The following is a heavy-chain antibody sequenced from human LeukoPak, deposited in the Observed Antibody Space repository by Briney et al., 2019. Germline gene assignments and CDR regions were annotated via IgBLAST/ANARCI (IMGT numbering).Heavy chain of an antibody. J-gene: IGHJ4*02. Sequence: GGSLRLPCAASGFTFSTYGMSWVRQAPGKGLEWVSSISGSGGSTYYADSVKGRFTISRDNSKNTLYLQMNSLRAEDTAIYYCSKRTGDYWGQGTLVTVSS. D-gene: IGHD1-1*01. CDR1: GFTFSTYG. CDR2: ISGSGGST. CDR3: SKRTGDY. V-gene: IGHV3-23*01.